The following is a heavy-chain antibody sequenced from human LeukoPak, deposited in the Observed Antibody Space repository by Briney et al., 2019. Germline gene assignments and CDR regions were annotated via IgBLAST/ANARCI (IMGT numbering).Heavy chain of an antibody. CDR2: ISWNSGSI. D-gene: IGHD1-26*01. V-gene: IGHV3-9*01. CDR1: GFTFDDYA. Sequence: QPGRSLRLSCAASGFTFDDYAMHWIRQAPGKGLEWVSGISWNSGSIGYADSVKGRFTISRDNAKNSLYLQMNSLTAEDTALYYCARDVGATGDFDYWGQGTLVTVSS. J-gene: IGHJ4*02. CDR3: ARDVGATGDFDY.